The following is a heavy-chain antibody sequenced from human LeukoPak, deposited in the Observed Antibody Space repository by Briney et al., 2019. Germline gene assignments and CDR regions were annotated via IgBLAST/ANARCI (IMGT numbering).Heavy chain of an antibody. CDR3: ARNRAAAGDWLDP. CDR2: IRYDGRIK. V-gene: IGHV3-30*02. Sequence: GGSLRISCAASGFTFSAYGVHWVRQAPRKGLAWVAFIRYDGRIKNYADSVKGRFTISRDNSKNTLYLQMNSLTTEDTSLYYCARNRAAAGDWLDPLGQGTLVIVSS. D-gene: IGHD6-13*01. J-gene: IGHJ5*02. CDR1: GFTFSAYG.